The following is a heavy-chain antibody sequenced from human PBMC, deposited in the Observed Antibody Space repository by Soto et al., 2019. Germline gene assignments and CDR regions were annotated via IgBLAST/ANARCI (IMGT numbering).Heavy chain of an antibody. V-gene: IGHV4-4*02. CDR1: GGSISSSNW. CDR2: IYHSGST. CDR3: ARVVRFLEWLSYYYGMDV. J-gene: IGHJ6*02. Sequence: SETLSLTYAVSGGSISSSNWWSWVRQPPGKGLEWIGEIYHSGSTNYNPSLKSRVTISIDKSKNQFSLKLSSVTAADTAVYYCARVVRFLEWLSYYYGMDVWGQGTTVTVSS. D-gene: IGHD3-3*01.